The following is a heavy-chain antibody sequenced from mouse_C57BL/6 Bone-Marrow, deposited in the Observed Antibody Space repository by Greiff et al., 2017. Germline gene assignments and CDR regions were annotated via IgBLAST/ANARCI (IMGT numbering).Heavy chain of an antibody. D-gene: IGHD1-1*01. CDR2: INPSSGYT. CDR3: ARVPLPTVVATDWYFDV. Sequence: QVQLKESGAELAKPGASVKLSCKASGYTFTSYWMHWVKQRPGQGLEWIGYINPSSGYTKSNQKFKDKATLTADKSSSTAYMQLSSLTYEDSAVYYCARVPLPTVVATDWYFDVWGTGTTVTVSS. V-gene: IGHV1-7*01. CDR1: GYTFTSYW. J-gene: IGHJ1*03.